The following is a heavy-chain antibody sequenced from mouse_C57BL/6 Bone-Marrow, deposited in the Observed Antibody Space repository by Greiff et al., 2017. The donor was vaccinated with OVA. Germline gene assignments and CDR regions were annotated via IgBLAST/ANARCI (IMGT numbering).Heavy chain of an antibody. CDR2: INPSSGYT. V-gene: IGHV1-7*01. CDR1: GYTFTSYW. D-gene: IGHD4-1*01. J-gene: IGHJ2*01. CDR3: ARSRSETGDYFDY. Sequence: VQLQQSGAELAKPGASVKLSCKASGYTFTSYWMHWVKQRPGQGLEWIGYINPSSGYTKYNQKFKDKATLTADKSSSTAYMQLSSLTYEDSAVYYCARSRSETGDYFDYWGQGTTLTVSS.